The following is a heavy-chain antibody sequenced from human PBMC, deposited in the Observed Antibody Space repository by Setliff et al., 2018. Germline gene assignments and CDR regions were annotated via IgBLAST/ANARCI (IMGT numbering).Heavy chain of an antibody. CDR2: VIPMFGTP. V-gene: IGHV1-69*05. J-gene: IGHJ4*02. D-gene: IGHD1-26*01. CDR1: GGTFSNYD. Sequence: SVKVSCKASGGTFSNYDISWVRQAPGQGLEWMGGVIPMFGTPAYTQNFQGRVTFTSDTSANTAFMELSSLRSEDSSMYYCARGQTVGPNSGKDYWGQGTLVTVSS. CDR3: ARGQTVGPNSGKDY.